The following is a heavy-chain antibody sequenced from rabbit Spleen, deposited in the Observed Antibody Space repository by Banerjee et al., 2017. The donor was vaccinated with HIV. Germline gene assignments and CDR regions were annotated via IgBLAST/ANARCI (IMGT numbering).Heavy chain of an antibody. CDR2: IYTGVSGTI. CDR3: ARANHSGVGYDL. D-gene: IGHD6-1*01. CDR1: GFSFSSTNY. J-gene: IGHJ4*01. Sequence: QSLEESGGDLVKPGASLTLTCTASGFSFSSTNYMSWVRQAPGKGLEWIAYIYTGVSGTIYYATWAKGRFTTSKASSTTVDLKMTSLTAADTATYFCARANHSGVGYDLWGQGTLVTVS. V-gene: IGHV1S40*01.